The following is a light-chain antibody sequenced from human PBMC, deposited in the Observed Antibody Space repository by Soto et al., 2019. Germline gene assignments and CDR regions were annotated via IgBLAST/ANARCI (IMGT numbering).Light chain of an antibody. V-gene: IGKV1-9*01. CDR1: QGISSF. CDR2: AAS. CDR3: QQYYSFPLT. Sequence: IQLPQSPSSLSASVGDSVTITYRASQGISSFLAWYQQKPGKATKLLIYAASSLQSGVPSRFSGSGSGTDFTLTISCLQSEDFATYYCQQYYSFPLTFGGGTKVGIK. J-gene: IGKJ4*01.